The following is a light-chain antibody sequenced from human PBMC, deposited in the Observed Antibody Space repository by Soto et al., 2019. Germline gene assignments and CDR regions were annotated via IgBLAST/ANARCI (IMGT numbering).Light chain of an antibody. J-gene: IGKJ2*01. CDR2: WAS. CDR1: QSLLYSSNNKDY. CDR3: RQYYSNPET. Sequence: DIVMTQSPDSLAVSLGERATINCKSSQSLLYSSNNKDYLAWYQQKPGQPPKLLFYWASTRESGVPDRFSVSGSGTDFTLTISSLQTEDAAVYYCRQYYSNPETFGQGTRLEIK. V-gene: IGKV4-1*01.